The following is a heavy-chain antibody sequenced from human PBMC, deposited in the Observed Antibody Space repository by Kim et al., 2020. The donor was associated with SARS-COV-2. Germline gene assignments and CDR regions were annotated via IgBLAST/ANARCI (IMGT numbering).Heavy chain of an antibody. J-gene: IGHJ4*02. CDR2: IIPIFGTA. Sequence: SVKVSCKASGGTFSSYAISWVRQAPGQGLEWMGGIIPIFGTANYAQKFQGRVTITADESTSTAYMELSSLRSEDTAVYYCASAFIRVGAKGLFDYWGQGTLVTVSS. CDR3: ASAFIRVGAKGLFDY. D-gene: IGHD1-26*01. V-gene: IGHV1-69*13. CDR1: GGTFSSYA.